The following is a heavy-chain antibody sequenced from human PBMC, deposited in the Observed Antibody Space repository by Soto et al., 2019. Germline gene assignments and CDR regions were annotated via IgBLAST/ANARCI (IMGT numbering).Heavy chain of an antibody. CDR1: GGSISSDDYY. CDR3: ARGWHYYGMDF. J-gene: IGHJ6*02. Sequence: PSETLSLTCTVSGGSISSDDYYWNWIRQRPGKGLEWIGNIYYRGNTNYNPSLKSQIIMSMDMSENQFSLKLTSVTAADTDVYYCARGWHYYGMDFCGQGSTVTVSS. CDR2: IYYRGNT. V-gene: IGHV4-31*01.